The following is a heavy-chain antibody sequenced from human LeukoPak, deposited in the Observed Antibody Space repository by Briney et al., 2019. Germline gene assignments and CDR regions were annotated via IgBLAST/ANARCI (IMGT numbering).Heavy chain of an antibody. J-gene: IGHJ5*02. Sequence: PGRSLRLSCAASGFTFDDYAMHWVRQAPGKGQEWVSGISWNSGSIGYADSVKGRFTISRDNVKNSLYLQMNSLRAEDTALYYCAKGHSSGYSNWFDPWGQGTLVTVSS. CDR1: GFTFDDYA. V-gene: IGHV3-9*01. D-gene: IGHD3-22*01. CDR2: ISWNSGSI. CDR3: AKGHSSGYSNWFDP.